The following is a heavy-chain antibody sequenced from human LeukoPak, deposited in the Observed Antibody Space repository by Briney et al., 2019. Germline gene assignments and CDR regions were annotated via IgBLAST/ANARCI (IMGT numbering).Heavy chain of an antibody. CDR3: AREGCSGGSCYSGVDAFDI. V-gene: IGHV3-33*01. CDR1: GFTFSSYG. D-gene: IGHD2-15*01. J-gene: IGHJ3*02. CDR2: IWYDGSKK. Sequence: HGRSLRLSCAASGFTFSSYGIHWVRQAPGKGLEWVAVIWYDGSKKYYADSVKGRFTISRDNSKNTLYLQMNSLRAEDTAVYYCAREGCSGGSCYSGVDAFDIWGQGTMVTVSS.